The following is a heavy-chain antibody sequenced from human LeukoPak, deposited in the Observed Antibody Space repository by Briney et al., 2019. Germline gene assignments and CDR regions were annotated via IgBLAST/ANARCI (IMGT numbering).Heavy chain of an antibody. J-gene: IGHJ4*02. D-gene: IGHD1-7*01. CDR3: ARDKNYRFDY. CDR2: ISANSGKT. Sequence: ASVKVSCKASSYTFSDNANSWVRQAPGEGLEWMGWISANSGKTNYAQRFQGRVTMTRETSSSTVYMELRSLRSDDTAVYFCARDKNYRFDYWGQGTLVSVTS. CDR1: SYTFSDNA. V-gene: IGHV1-18*01.